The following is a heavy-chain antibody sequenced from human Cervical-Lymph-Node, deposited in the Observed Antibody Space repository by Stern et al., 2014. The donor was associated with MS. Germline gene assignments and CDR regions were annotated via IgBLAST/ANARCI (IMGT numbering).Heavy chain of an antibody. CDR1: GYTFNTYS. CDR2: INPYNGHT. V-gene: IGHV1-18*01. Sequence: VQLVQSGAEVKKPGASVMVSCEASGYTFNTYSISWVRQAPGQGLEWMAWINPYNGHTRYAQKVEGRLTMTTDTSTSTAYMELRSLRSDDTAVYYCARGYCTGGSCSPPLGYWGQGTLVTVSS. CDR3: ARGYCTGGSCSPPLGY. D-gene: IGHD2-15*01. J-gene: IGHJ4*02.